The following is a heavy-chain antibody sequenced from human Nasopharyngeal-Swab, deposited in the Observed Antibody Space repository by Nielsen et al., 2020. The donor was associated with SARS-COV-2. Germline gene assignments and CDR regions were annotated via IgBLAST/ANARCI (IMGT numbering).Heavy chain of an antibody. CDR2: ISSSGSTI. CDR1: GFTLSDYY. CDR3: ARAAPYYYDSSGYYPFDY. J-gene: IGHJ4*02. D-gene: IGHD3-22*01. V-gene: IGHV3-11*01. Sequence: GGSLRLSCAASGFTLSDYYMSWIRQAPGKGLEWVSYISSSGSTIYYADSVKGRFTISRDNAKNSLYLQMNSLRAEDTAVYYCARAAPYYYDSSGYYPFDYWGQGTLVTVSS.